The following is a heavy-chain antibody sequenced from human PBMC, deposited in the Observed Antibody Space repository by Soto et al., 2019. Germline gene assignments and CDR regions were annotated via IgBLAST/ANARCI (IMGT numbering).Heavy chain of an antibody. J-gene: IGHJ3*02. CDR3: ARAVRGYCSSTSCYDDAFDI. CDR1: GGSISSGDYY. D-gene: IGHD2-2*01. CDR2: IYYSGST. V-gene: IGHV4-30-4*01. Sequence: SETLSLTCTVSGGSISSGDYYWSWIRQPPGKGLEWIGYIYYSGSTYYNPSLKSRVTISVDTSKNQFSLKLSPVTAADTAVYYCARAVRGYCSSTSCYDDAFDIWGQGTMVTVSS.